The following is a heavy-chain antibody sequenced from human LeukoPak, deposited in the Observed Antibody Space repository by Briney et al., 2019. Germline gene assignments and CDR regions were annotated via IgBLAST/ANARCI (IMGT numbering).Heavy chain of an antibody. Sequence: SLRLSCAASGFTFDDYAMHWVRQAPGKGLEWVSGISWNSGSIGYADSVKGRFTISRDNAKNSLYLQMNSLRAEDTALYYCAKAHCSSTSCYAGYWGQGTLVTVSS. D-gene: IGHD2-2*01. CDR3: AKAHCSSTSCYAGY. V-gene: IGHV3-9*01. CDR1: GFTFDDYA. J-gene: IGHJ4*02. CDR2: ISWNSGSI.